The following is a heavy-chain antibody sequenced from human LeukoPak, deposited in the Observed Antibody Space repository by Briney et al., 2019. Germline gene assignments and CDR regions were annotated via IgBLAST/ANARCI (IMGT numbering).Heavy chain of an antibody. Sequence: GGSLRLSCAASGFSFSSSWMNWVRQAPGKGLEWVAIIKGDGSEKYYVDSVKGRFTISRDNAKNSLHLQMNSLRAEDTAIYYCARVPYYYDSPYYFDYWGQGTLVTVSS. D-gene: IGHD3-22*01. CDR3: ARVPYYYDSPYYFDY. CDR1: GFSFSSSW. J-gene: IGHJ4*02. CDR2: IKGDGSEK. V-gene: IGHV3-7*01.